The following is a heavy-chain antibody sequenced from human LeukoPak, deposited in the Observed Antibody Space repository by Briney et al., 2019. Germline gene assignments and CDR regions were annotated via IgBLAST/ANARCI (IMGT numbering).Heavy chain of an antibody. Sequence: SVKVSCKASGGTFSSYAISWVRQAPGQGLEWMGGIIPIFVTANYAQKFQGRVTITADESTSTAYMELSSLRSEDTAVYYCARRWELLGNWFDPWGQGTLVTVSS. CDR2: IIPIFVTA. CDR3: ARRWELLGNWFDP. J-gene: IGHJ5*02. V-gene: IGHV1-69*13. D-gene: IGHD1-26*01. CDR1: GGTFSSYA.